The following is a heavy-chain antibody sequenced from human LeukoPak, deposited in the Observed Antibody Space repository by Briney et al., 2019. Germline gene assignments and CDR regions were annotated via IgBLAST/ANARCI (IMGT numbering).Heavy chain of an antibody. J-gene: IGHJ4*02. CDR1: GYTFTSYG. D-gene: IGHD1-26*01. Sequence: ASVKVSCKASGYTFTSYGISWVRQAPGQGLEWMGWISAYNGNTNYAQKLQGRVTMTTDTSTSTAYMELRSLRSDDTAVYYCARDTLIVGATSLDYWGQGTLATVSS. CDR3: ARDTLIVGATSLDY. CDR2: ISAYNGNT. V-gene: IGHV1-18*01.